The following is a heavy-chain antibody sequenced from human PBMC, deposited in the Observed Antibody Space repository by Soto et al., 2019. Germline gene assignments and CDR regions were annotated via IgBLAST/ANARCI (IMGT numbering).Heavy chain of an antibody. Sequence: GVLRLSCAASGFTFSIYAMTWVRQAPGKGLEWVSGLSSSGGTTHYADSVKGRFTISRDNSKNTLFLQMNSLRAEDTAVYYCAKLPRGSSPENDYWGQGTLVTVSS. CDR2: LSSSGGTT. CDR1: GFTFSIYA. J-gene: IGHJ4*02. CDR3: AKLPRGSSPENDY. D-gene: IGHD6-6*01. V-gene: IGHV3-23*01.